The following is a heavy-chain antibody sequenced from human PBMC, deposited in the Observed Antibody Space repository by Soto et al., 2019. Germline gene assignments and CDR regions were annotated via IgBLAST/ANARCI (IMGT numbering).Heavy chain of an antibody. V-gene: IGHV1-69*13. CDR2: IIPIFGTA. CDR1: GGTFSSYA. D-gene: IGHD6-13*01. CDR3: ARAVARGSSWTPNYYGMDV. Sequence: SVKVSCKASGGTFSSYAISWVRQAPGQGLEWMGGIIPIFGTANYAQKFQGRVTITADESTSTAYMELSSLRSEDTAVYYCARAVARGSSWTPNYYGMDVWGQGTAVTVSS. J-gene: IGHJ6*02.